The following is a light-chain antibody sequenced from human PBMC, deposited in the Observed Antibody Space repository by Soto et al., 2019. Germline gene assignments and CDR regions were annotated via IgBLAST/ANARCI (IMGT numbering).Light chain of an antibody. V-gene: IGKV3-20*01. CDR1: QSVSSNY. J-gene: IGKJ1*01. Sequence: EIVLTQSPGTLSLSPGERATLSCTASQSVSSNYLAWYQQKPGQAPRLLIYGASSRATGIPDRFSGSGSGTDFTLTISRLEPEDCAVYYCQQYGGSPRTFGQGTKVEIK. CDR3: QQYGGSPRT. CDR2: GAS.